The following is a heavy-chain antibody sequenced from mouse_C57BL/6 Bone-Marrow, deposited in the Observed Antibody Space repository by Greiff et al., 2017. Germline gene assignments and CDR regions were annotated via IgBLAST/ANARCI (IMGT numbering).Heavy chain of an antibody. J-gene: IGHJ2*01. CDR3: TPLGSSSYYFDY. CDR2: IDPENGDT. Sequence: EVQLQQSGAELVRPGASVKLSCTASGFNIKDDYMHWVKQRPEQGLEWIGWIDPENGDTAYASKFQGKATITADTSSNTAYLQLSSLTSEDTAVYYCTPLGSSSYYFDYWGQGTTLTVSS. D-gene: IGHD1-1*01. CDR1: GFNIKDDY. V-gene: IGHV14-4*01.